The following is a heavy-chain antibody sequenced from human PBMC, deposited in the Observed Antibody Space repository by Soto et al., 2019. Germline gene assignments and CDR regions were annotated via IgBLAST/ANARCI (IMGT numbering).Heavy chain of an antibody. Sequence: GGSLRLSCAASGFPFSSYGMRWVRQAPGKGLEWVAVISYDGSNKYYADSVKGRFTISRDNSKNTLYLQMNSLRAEDTAVYYCAKDQDILTGYYYYCMDVWGQGTTVTVSS. CDR2: ISYDGSNK. D-gene: IGHD3-9*01. J-gene: IGHJ6*02. CDR1: GFPFSSYG. V-gene: IGHV3-30*18. CDR3: AKDQDILTGYYYYCMDV.